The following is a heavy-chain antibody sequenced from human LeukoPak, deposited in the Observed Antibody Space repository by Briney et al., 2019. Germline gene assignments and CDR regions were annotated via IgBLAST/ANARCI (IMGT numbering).Heavy chain of an antibody. J-gene: IGHJ4*02. CDR2: IRSKTDGGTT. CDR3: TTDFVGSSGYNY. CDR1: GFTFGDYA. Sequence: SGGSLRLSCTASGFTFGDYAMSWFRQAPGKGLEWVGFIRSKTDGGTTDYAAPVKGRFTISRDDSKNTLYLQMNSLKTEDTAVYYCTTDFVGSSGYNYWGQGTLVTVSS. D-gene: IGHD3-22*01. V-gene: IGHV3-49*03.